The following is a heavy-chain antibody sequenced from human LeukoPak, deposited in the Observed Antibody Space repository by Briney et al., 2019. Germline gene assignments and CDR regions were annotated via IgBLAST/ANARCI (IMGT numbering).Heavy chain of an antibody. J-gene: IGHJ5*02. Sequence: ASVKVSCKXSGYTFTGYYIHWVRQAPGQGLEWMGWINPNSGDTNYAQRFQGRVTMTGDTSISIAYMDLSRLRSDDTAVYYCAKEYAGSTTSCFDPWGQGTLVTVSS. V-gene: IGHV1-2*02. CDR3: AKEYAGSTTSCFDP. D-gene: IGHD1-26*01. CDR2: INPNSGDT. CDR1: GYTFTGYY.